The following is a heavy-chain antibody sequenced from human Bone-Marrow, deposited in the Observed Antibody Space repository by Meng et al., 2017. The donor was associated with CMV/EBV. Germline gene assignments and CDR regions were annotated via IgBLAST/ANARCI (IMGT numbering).Heavy chain of an antibody. D-gene: IGHD5-18*01. CDR2: ISGSGGST. Sequence: GGSLRLSCAASGFTFSSYAMSWVRQAPGKGLEWVSAISGSGGSTYYADSVKGRFTISRDNSKNTLYLQMNSLRAEDTAVYYCARATLTGYSYGCGYWGQGTLVTVSS. V-gene: IGHV3-23*01. CDR1: GFTFSSYA. CDR3: ARATLTGYSYGCGY. J-gene: IGHJ4*02.